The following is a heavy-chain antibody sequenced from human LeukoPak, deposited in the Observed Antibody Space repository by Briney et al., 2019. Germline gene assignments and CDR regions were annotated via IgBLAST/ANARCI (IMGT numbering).Heavy chain of an antibody. CDR1: GFTFSSYS. CDR2: ISSSSSYI. Sequence: PGGSLRLSCAASGFTFSSYSMNWVRQAPGKGLEWVSSISSSSSYIYYADSVKGRFTISRDNAKSSLYLQMNSLRAEDTAVYYCARDGGYDYVWGSPRGAFDIWGQGTMVTVSS. D-gene: IGHD3-16*01. V-gene: IGHV3-21*01. CDR3: ARDGGYDYVWGSPRGAFDI. J-gene: IGHJ3*02.